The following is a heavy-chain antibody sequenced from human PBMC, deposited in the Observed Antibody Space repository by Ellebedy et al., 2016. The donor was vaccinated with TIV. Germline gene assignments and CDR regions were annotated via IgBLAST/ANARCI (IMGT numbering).Heavy chain of an antibody. D-gene: IGHD6-19*01. CDR2: MNPNSGNT. Sequence: ASVKVSXXASGYTFTSYDINWVRQATGQGLEWMGWMNPNSGNTGYAQKFQGRVTMTRNTSISTAYMELSSLRSEDTAVYYCARGGRDSSGWFPRDYWGQGTLVTVSS. J-gene: IGHJ4*02. V-gene: IGHV1-8*01. CDR1: GYTFTSYD. CDR3: ARGGRDSSGWFPRDY.